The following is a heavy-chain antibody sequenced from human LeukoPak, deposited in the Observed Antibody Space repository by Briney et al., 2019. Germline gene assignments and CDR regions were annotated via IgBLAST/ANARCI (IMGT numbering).Heavy chain of an antibody. CDR2: ISAYNGNT. V-gene: IGHV1-18*01. D-gene: IGHD6-19*01. CDR1: GHTSTSYG. CDR3: ARGKGGYSSGWYAAY. Sequence: ASVKVSCKASGHTSTSYGISWVRQAPGQGLEWMGWISAYNGNTNYAQKLQGRVTMTTDTSTSTAYMELRSLRSDDTAVYYCARGKGGYSSGWYAAYWGQGTLVTVSS. J-gene: IGHJ4*02.